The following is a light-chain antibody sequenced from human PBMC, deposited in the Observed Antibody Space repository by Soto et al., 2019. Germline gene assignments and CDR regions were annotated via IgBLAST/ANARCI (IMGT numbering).Light chain of an antibody. Sequence: DIQMTQSPSTLSGSVGDRVTITCRASQTIRSWLAWYQQKPGKAPKLLIYKASTLKSGVPSRFSGSGSGTDFTLTISSLQPEDFATYYCQQSYSTPRTFGPGTKVDIK. CDR3: QQSYSTPRT. CDR1: QTIRSW. CDR2: KAS. J-gene: IGKJ3*01. V-gene: IGKV1-5*03.